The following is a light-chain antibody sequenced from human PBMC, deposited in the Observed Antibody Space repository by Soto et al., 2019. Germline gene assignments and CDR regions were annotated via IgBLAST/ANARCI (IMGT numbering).Light chain of an antibody. CDR2: EDS. CDR1: SSDIGNYNL. Sequence: QSALTQPASVSGSPGQSITISCTGTSSDIGNYNLVSWYQQHPGKAPKLMIHEDSKRPSGVSNRFSGSKSGNTASLTISGLRTEDEADYYCCSYAGSYPWVFGGGTKVTVL. J-gene: IGLJ3*02. CDR3: CSYAGSYPWV. V-gene: IGLV2-23*01.